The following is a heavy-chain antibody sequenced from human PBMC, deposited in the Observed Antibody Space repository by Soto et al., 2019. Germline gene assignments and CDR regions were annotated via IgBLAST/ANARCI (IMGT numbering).Heavy chain of an antibody. J-gene: IGHJ3*02. CDR3: ARKASDYVWGSYRPPDAFDI. CDR2: IYCIGST. CDR1: GGSIRSYY. D-gene: IGHD3-16*02. V-gene: IGHV4-59*01. Sequence: SETLSLTCTVSGGSIRSYYWSWIRQPPGKGLDCIGFIYCIGSTNYNPSLKSRVTISVDTSKNQFSLKLSSVTAADTAVYYCARKASDYVWGSYRPPDAFDIWGQGTMVTVSS.